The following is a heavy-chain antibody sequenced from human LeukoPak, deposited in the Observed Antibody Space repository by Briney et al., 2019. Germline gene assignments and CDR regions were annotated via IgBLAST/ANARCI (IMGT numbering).Heavy chain of an antibody. CDR1: GFTFDDYG. CDR3: ARAGSAEGYCCSTSCSSTYYYYYMDV. J-gene: IGHJ6*03. V-gene: IGHV3-20*04. Sequence: GGSLRLSCATSGFTFDDYGMSWVRQAPGKGLEWVSGINWNGGSTGYADSVKGRFTISRDNAKNSLYLQMNSLRAEDTALYYCARAGSAEGYCCSTSCSSTYYYYYMDVWGKGTTVTVSS. CDR2: INWNGGST. D-gene: IGHD2-2*01.